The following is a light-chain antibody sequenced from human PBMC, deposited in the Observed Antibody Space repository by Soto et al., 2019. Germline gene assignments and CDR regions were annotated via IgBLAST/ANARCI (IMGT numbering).Light chain of an antibody. CDR1: QSVYSNF. CDR2: GAS. J-gene: IGKJ1*01. Sequence: IVLTQSPGTLSLSPGERATLSCRASQSVYSNFLAWYQQKPGQAPRLLIYGASSRATGIPDRFFGSASGTDFTLTISRLEPEDFAMYYCQQYGVSWTFGQGTKVEIK. V-gene: IGKV3-20*01. CDR3: QQYGVSWT.